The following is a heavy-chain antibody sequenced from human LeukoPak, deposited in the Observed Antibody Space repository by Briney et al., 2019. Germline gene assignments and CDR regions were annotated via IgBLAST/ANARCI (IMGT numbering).Heavy chain of an antibody. J-gene: IGHJ4*02. CDR2: INHSGST. CDR1: GGSFSGYY. Sequence: PSETLSLTCAVYGGSFSGYYWSWIRQPPGKGLEWIGEINHSGSTNYNPSLKSRVTISVDTSKNQFSLKLSSVTAADTAVYYCARDLGSYYVGYFDYWGQGTLVTVSS. CDR3: ARDLGSYYVGYFDY. D-gene: IGHD1-26*01. V-gene: IGHV4-34*01.